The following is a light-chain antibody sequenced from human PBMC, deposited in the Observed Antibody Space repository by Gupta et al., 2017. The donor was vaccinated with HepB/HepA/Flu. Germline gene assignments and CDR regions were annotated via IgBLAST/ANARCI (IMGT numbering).Light chain of an antibody. V-gene: IGKV4-1*01. CDR2: WAS. CDR3: HQDLTSPNT. Sequence: DIAMTQSQDGLAVALGEMATINCKSSQTVLYSSFNKNYLAWYQQRPGQPPKLLIYWASTRESGVPDRFSGSGSGTDFTLTISSLQAEDVAVYYCHQDLTSPNTFGQGTRLEIK. CDR1: QTVLYSSFNKNY. J-gene: IGKJ5*01.